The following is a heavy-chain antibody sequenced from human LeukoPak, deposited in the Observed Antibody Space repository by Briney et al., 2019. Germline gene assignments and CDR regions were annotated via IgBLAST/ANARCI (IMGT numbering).Heavy chain of an antibody. V-gene: IGHV4-61*02. CDR3: AASVGAAGRGY. CDR2: IYTTGST. Sequence: PPQTLSLTCTLGGASMSSGSYEWSWIRDPRGKALEWIGRIYTTGSTNYNPCLKSRATISVDTSTNQFSLKLSSVTAADTAVYYCAASVGAAGRGYWGQGTLDTVSS. CDR1: GASMSSGSYE. J-gene: IGHJ4*02. D-gene: IGHD6-13*01.